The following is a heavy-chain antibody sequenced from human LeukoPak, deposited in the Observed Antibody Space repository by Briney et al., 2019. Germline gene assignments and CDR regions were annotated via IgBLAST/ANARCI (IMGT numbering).Heavy chain of an antibody. CDR2: IYYSGST. CDR3: DATNIYSSGWYDPYYYYYMDV. CDR1: GGSISSSSFY. D-gene: IGHD6-19*01. Sequence: SETLSLTCTVSGGSISSSSFYWGWIRQPPGKGLEWIGSIYYSGSTYYNPSLKSRVTISVDTSKNQFSLKLSSATAADTAVYYCDATNIYSSGWYDPYYYYYMDVWGKGTTVTVSS. J-gene: IGHJ6*03. V-gene: IGHV4-39*07.